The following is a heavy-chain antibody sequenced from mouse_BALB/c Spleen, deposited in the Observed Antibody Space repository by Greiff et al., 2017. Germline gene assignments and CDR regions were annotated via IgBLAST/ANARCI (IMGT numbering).Heavy chain of an antibody. CDR2: ISSGGST. CDR3: ARGGDRRYFDY. J-gene: IGHJ2*01. CDR1: GFTFSSYA. V-gene: IGHV5-6-5*01. Sequence: DVMLVESGGGLVKPGGSLKLSCAASGFTFSSYAMSWVRQTPEKRLEWVASISSGGSTYYPDSVKGRFTISRDNARNILYLQMSSLRSEDTAMYYCARGGDRRYFDYWGQGTTLTVSS.